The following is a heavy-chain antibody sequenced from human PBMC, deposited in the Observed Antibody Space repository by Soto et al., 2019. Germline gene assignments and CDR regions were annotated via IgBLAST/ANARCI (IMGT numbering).Heavy chain of an antibody. Sequence: PGGSLRLSCAASGFTFSSYGMHWVRQAPGKGLEWVAVIWYDGSNKYYADSVKGRFTISRGNSKNTLYLQMNSLRAEDTAVYYCARDFLVRAPGYAFDIWGQGTMVTVSS. V-gene: IGHV3-33*01. CDR2: IWYDGSNK. CDR3: ARDFLVRAPGYAFDI. D-gene: IGHD6-13*01. J-gene: IGHJ3*02. CDR1: GFTFSSYG.